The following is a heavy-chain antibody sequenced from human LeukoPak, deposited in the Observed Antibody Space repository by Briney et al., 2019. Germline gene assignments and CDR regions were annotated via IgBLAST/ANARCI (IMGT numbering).Heavy chain of an antibody. J-gene: IGHJ5*02. D-gene: IGHD1-26*01. V-gene: IGHV4-4*07. CDR1: GVSISTYH. CDR3: ARRTDSWSYNWFDH. Sequence: PSETLSLTCTVSGVSISTYHWNWIRQPAGKGLEWIGRIQNSDTNYNPSRKSRVIISVDTSKKQFSLKLSSVTAADTAVYYCARRTDSWSYNWFDHWGEGTLVTVSS. CDR2: IQNSDT.